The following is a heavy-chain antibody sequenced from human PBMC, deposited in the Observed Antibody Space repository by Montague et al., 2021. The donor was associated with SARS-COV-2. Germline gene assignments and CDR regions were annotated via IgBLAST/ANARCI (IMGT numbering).Heavy chain of an antibody. V-gene: IGHV4-61*02. CDR3: ARAHSGSWAHLDN. CDR2: IYTSGNT. Sequence: TLSLTCTVSGGSISSGSYYWSWIRQPPGKGLEWIGRIYTSGNTDYSLSLKSRVTISVDTSKNQFSLKLTSVTAADTAVYYCARAHSGSWAHLDNWGQGTLVTVSS. D-gene: IGHD5-12*01. J-gene: IGHJ4*02. CDR1: GGSISSGSYY.